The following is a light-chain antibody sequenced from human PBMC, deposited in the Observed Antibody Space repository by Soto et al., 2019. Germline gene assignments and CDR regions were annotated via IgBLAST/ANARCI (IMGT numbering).Light chain of an antibody. CDR1: SRDVGGYNY. V-gene: IGLV2-14*01. J-gene: IGLJ1*01. Sequence: QSALTQPASVSGSPGPSIAISCTGTSRDVGGYNYVSWYQQHPGKAPKLMVYDVNDRPSGVSDRFSGSKSGNTASLTISGLQAEDEADYYCSSYTSSSTYVFGTGTKLTVL. CDR2: DVN. CDR3: SSYTSSSTYV.